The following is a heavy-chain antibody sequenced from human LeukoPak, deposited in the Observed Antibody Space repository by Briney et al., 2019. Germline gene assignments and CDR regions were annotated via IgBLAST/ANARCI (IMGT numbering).Heavy chain of an antibody. D-gene: IGHD6-13*01. Sequence: SETLSLTCTVSGGSISRSSYYRGWSRQPPGKGLEWIGSIFYSGSTYYNPSLKSRVTISVDTSKNQFSLKLSSVTAADTAVYYCARSGAAGYYYFDYWGQGTLVTVSS. CDR3: ARSGAAGYYYFDY. CDR2: IFYSGST. CDR1: GGSISRSSYY. V-gene: IGHV4-39*01. J-gene: IGHJ4*02.